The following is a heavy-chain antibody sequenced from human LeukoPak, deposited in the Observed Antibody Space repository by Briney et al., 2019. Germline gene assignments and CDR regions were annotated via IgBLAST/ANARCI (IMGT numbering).Heavy chain of an antibody. V-gene: IGHV3-48*01. CDR3: ARGSTYYDSSGQVPFDY. CDR1: GFTFSTYS. Sequence: GGSLRLSCVASGFTFSTYSMNWVRQAPGKGLEWVSYISSSSSTIYYADSVKGRFTISRDNAKNSLYLQMNSLRAEDTAVYYCARGSTYYDSSGQVPFDYWGQGTLVTVSS. D-gene: IGHD3-22*01. J-gene: IGHJ4*02. CDR2: ISSSSSTI.